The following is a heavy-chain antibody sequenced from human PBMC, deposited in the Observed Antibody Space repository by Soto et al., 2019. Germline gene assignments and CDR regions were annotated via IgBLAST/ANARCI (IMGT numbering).Heavy chain of an antibody. V-gene: IGHV3-30*18. CDR2: ISYDGSNK. D-gene: IGHD6-13*01. Sequence: GGSLRLSCAASGFTFSSYGMHWVRQAPGKGLEWVAVISYDGSNKYYADSVKGRFTISRDNSKNTLYLQMNSLRAEDTAVYYCAKESIAAEGVNYYYYGMDVWGQGTTVTVSS. J-gene: IGHJ6*02. CDR3: AKESIAAEGVNYYYYGMDV. CDR1: GFTFSSYG.